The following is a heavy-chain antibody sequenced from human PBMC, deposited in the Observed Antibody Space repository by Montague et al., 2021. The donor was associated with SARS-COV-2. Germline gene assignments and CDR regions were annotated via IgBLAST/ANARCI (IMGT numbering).Heavy chain of an antibody. D-gene: IGHD6-13*01. Sequence: SETLSLTCAVSGGSISSSNWWNWVRQSPGKGLEWIGEISHSGRTNYNPSLKSRVTISVDNSKNQSSLNLTSLTAADTALYYCARHPQQLVLRYWYFDLWGRGTLVTVSS. V-gene: IGHV4-4*02. CDR2: ISHSGRT. CDR3: ARHPQQLVLRYWYFDL. CDR1: GGSISSSNW. J-gene: IGHJ2*01.